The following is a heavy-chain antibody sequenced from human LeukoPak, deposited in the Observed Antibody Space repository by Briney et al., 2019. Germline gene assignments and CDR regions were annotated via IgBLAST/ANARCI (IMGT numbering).Heavy chain of an antibody. Sequence: GGSLRLSCAASGFTFSSYGMHWVRQAPGKGLKWVAFIRYDGSNKYYADSVKGRFTISRDNSKNTLYLQMNSVRAEDTAVYYCAKMDTAMVTGYYYYYIDVWGKGTTVTVSS. D-gene: IGHD5-18*01. V-gene: IGHV3-30*02. J-gene: IGHJ6*03. CDR2: IRYDGSNK. CDR1: GFTFSSYG. CDR3: AKMDTAMVTGYYYYYIDV.